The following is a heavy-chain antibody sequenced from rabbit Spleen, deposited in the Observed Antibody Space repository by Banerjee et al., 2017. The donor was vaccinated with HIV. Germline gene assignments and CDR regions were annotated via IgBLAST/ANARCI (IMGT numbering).Heavy chain of an antibody. J-gene: IGHJ4*01. CDR2: INIVTGKS. CDR1: GVSFSDKDV. Sequence: QEQLVESGGGLVKPEGSLTLTCKASGVSFSDKDVMCWVRQAPGKGLEWIACINIVTGKSVYASWAKGRFIMSRTSSTTVTLQMTSLTAADTATYFCARDTRDPAHGGYGVGGFDLWGPGTLVTVS. CDR3: ARDTRDPAHGGYGVGGFDL. D-gene: IGHD1-1*01. V-gene: IGHV1S45*01.